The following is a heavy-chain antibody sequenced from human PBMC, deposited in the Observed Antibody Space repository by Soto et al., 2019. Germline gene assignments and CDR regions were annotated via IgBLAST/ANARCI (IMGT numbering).Heavy chain of an antibody. CDR3: VKHSEYQLLSWFDP. CDR2: ISAGGGNT. J-gene: IGHJ5*02. CDR1: GFSFSTYA. Sequence: EVQLLESGGGLVQPGGSLRLSCAASGFSFSTYAMSWVRQAPGKGLEWVSGISAGGGNTFYADSVRGRFTSSRDNSKNTLYLQINSLRAEDTALYYCVKHSEYQLLSWFDPWGQGTLVTVSS. V-gene: IGHV3-23*01. D-gene: IGHD2-2*01.